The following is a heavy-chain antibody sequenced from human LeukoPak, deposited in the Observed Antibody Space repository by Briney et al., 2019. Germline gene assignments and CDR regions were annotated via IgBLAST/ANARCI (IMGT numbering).Heavy chain of an antibody. V-gene: IGHV3-74*01. J-gene: IGHJ4*02. CDR3: AKEKQWKLYFFDH. D-gene: IGHD3-10*01. CDR1: GFTFSSYW. CDR2: INSDGSST. Sequence: GGSLRLSCAASGFTFSSYWMHWVRQAPGKGLVWVSRINSDGSSTSYADSVKGRFTISRDNAKNTVYLQMNSLRAEDTAVYYCAKEKQWKLYFFDHWGQGALVTVSS.